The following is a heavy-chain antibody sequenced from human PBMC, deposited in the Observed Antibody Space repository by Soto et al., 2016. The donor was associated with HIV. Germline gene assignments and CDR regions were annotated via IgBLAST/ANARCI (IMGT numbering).Heavy chain of an antibody. V-gene: IGHV3-21*01. CDR3: ARDRRFRDFQPSSYFDY. CDR2: ISYGRTYI. Sequence: EVHLVESGGGLVKPGGSLKLSCAASGFNFSSYSMNWVRQAPGKGLEWVSSISYGRTYIYYADSVKGRFTISRDNAKNSLYLQMNSLRAEDTAVYYCARDRRFRDFQPSSYFDYWGQGTLVTVSS. J-gene: IGHJ4*02. CDR1: GFNFSSYS. D-gene: IGHD3-10*01.